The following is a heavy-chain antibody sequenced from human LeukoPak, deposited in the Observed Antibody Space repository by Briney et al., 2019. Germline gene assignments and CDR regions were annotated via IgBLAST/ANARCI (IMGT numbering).Heavy chain of an antibody. CDR2: INHSGST. V-gene: IGHV4-34*01. D-gene: IGHD6-13*01. J-gene: IGHJ6*02. CDR3: AGMLGVAAAGTGHYYYGMDV. CDR1: GGSFSGYY. Sequence: SETLSLTCAVYGGSFSGYYWSWIRQPPGKGLEWIGEINHSGSTNYNPSLKSRVTISVDTSKNQFSLKLSSVTAADTAVYYCAGMLGVAAAGTGHYYYGMDVWGQGTTVTVSS.